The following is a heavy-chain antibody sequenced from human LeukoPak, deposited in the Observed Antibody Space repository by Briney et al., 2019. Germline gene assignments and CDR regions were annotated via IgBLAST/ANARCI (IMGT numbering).Heavy chain of an antibody. Sequence: NPSETLSLTCAVYGGSFSGYYWSWIRQPPGKGLEWIGEINHSGSTNYNPSLKSRVTISVDTSKNQFSLKLSSVTAADTAVYYCAKIVGVTIDVWGQGTLVTVSS. CDR1: GGSFSGYY. CDR3: AKIVGVTIDV. CDR2: INHSGST. J-gene: IGHJ4*02. D-gene: IGHD1-26*01. V-gene: IGHV4-34*01.